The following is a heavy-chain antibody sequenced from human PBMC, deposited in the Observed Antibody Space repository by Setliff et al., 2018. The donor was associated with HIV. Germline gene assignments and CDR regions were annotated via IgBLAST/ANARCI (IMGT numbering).Heavy chain of an antibody. V-gene: IGHV3-48*03. D-gene: IGHD3-3*01. CDR3: ARAFSGYYFGY. J-gene: IGHJ4*02. CDR2: ITGSSDTI. Sequence: GGSLRLSCAASGFTFSSYEMDWFRQAPGKGLEWVSYITGSSDTIYYADPVKGRFTISRDNAKKSLYLQMNSLRADDTAVYYCARAFSGYYFGYWGQGTLVTSPQ. CDR1: GFTFSSYE.